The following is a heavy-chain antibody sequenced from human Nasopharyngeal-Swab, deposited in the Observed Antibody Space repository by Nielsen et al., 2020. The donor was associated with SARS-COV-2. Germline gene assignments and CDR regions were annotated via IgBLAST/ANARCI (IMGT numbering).Heavy chain of an antibody. Sequence: GGSLRLSCAASGFTFSSSWMHWVRQAPGKGLVWVSRITSDGGSTSNADSVKGRFTISRDNAKNTLYLQMNSLRAEDTAMYYCARGMAFFDYWGQGALVTVSS. V-gene: IGHV3-74*01. J-gene: IGHJ4*02. CDR3: ARGMAFFDY. CDR1: GFTFSSSW. CDR2: ITSDGGST. D-gene: IGHD5-24*01.